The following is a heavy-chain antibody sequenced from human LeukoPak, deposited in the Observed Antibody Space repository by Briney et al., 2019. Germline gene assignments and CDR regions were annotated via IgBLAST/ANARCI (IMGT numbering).Heavy chain of an antibody. J-gene: IGHJ6*02. V-gene: IGHV3-21*01. D-gene: IGHD2-15*01. CDR2: ISSSSSYI. Sequence: PGGSLRLSCAASGFTFSTYAMSWVRQAPGKGLEWVSSISSSSSYIYYADSVKGRFTISRDNAKNSLYLQMNSLRAEDTAVYYCARAPGHCSGGSCYSGYYGMDVWGQGTTVTVSS. CDR3: ARAPGHCSGGSCYSGYYGMDV. CDR1: GFTFSTYA.